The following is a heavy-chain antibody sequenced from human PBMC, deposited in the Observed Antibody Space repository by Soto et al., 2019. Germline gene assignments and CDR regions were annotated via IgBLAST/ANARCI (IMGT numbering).Heavy chain of an antibody. CDR2: ISGSGDST. V-gene: IGHV3-23*01. Sequence: PGGALRLSGATSGFTFSNYAMSWVRQTPGKGLEWVSTISGSGDSTYYVDSVKGRFTISRDDSKNTLYLQMNSLRIEDTAVFYCAKGSRQWLSAFDYWGQGTLVTVSS. CDR3: AKGSRQWLSAFDY. J-gene: IGHJ4*02. CDR1: GFTFSNYA. D-gene: IGHD6-19*01.